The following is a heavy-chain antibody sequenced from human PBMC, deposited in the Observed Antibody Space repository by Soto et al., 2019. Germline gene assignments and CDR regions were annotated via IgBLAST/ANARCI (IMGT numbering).Heavy chain of an antibody. CDR2: IYYSGST. D-gene: IGHD3-10*01. V-gene: IGHV4-30-4*01. Sequence: SETLSLTCTVSGGSISSGDYYWSWIRQPPGKGLECIGYIYYSGSTYYNPSLKSRVTISVDTPKNQFSLKLSSVTAADTAVYYCASRKSSPYFDYWGQGTLVTVSS. J-gene: IGHJ4*02. CDR3: ASRKSSPYFDY. CDR1: GGSISSGDYY.